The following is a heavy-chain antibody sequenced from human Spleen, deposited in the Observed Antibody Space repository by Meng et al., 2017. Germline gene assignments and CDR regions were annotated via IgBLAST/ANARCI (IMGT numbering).Heavy chain of an antibody. CDR1: GFTVSSNE. CDR3: AKDHLDYYDSSLYYYSGLDY. D-gene: IGHD3-22*01. Sequence: GESLKISCAASGFTVSSNEMSWVRQAPGKGLEWVSFISGDSTYYADSGKGRFTISRDNSKNTLYLQMDSLRAEDTAVYYCAKDHLDYYDSSLYYYSGLDYRGQGTLVTVSS. J-gene: IGHJ4*02. V-gene: IGHV3-38-3*01. CDR2: ISGDST.